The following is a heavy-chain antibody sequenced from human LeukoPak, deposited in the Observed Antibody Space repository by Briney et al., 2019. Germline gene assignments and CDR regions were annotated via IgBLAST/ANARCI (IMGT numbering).Heavy chain of an antibody. D-gene: IGHD4-17*01. CDR1: GGSISNYY. Sequence: SETLSLTCTVSGGSISNYYWTWIRQPAGKGLEWIGRIYTTGGTNYNPSLESRVILSVDTSKNQFSLKMTSVTAADTAVYFCARRNYGDYDHYFDYWGQGTLVTVSS. CDR2: IYTTGGT. CDR3: ARRNYGDYDHYFDY. V-gene: IGHV4-4*07. J-gene: IGHJ4*02.